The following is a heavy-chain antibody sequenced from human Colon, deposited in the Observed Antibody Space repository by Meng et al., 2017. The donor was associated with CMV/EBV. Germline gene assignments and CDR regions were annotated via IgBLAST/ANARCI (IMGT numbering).Heavy chain of an antibody. CDR3: ARGGGGTGIDY. J-gene: IGHJ4*02. Sequence: SCKVSGSAFGSFTINWVRQGPGQGLEWMGRITPILGVANSAQKLQGRVTITADKRTDTAYMELTRLKSEDTGVYYCARGGGGTGIDYWGRGTLVTVSS. CDR1: GSAFGSFT. CDR2: ITPILGVA. D-gene: IGHD3-16*01. V-gene: IGHV1-69*02.